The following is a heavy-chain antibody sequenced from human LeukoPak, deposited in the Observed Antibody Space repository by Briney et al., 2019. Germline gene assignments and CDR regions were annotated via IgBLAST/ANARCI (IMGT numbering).Heavy chain of an antibody. D-gene: IGHD6-19*01. CDR3: AKGNSGWYLAFDY. Sequence: GGSLRLSCAASGFTFSNYNMNWVRQAPGKGLEWVSYITGSSSTMYYADSVKGRFTISRDNAKNSLYLQMNSLRAEDTAVYYCAKGNSGWYLAFDYWGQGTLVTVSS. CDR2: ITGSSSTM. CDR1: GFTFSNYN. J-gene: IGHJ4*02. V-gene: IGHV3-48*01.